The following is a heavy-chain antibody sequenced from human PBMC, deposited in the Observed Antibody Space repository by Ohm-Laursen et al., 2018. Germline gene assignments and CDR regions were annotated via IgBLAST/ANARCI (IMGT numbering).Heavy chain of an antibody. V-gene: IGHV1-8*01. D-gene: IGHD3-22*01. CDR2: MNPNSGNT. J-gene: IGHJ2*01. CDR3: ARDGLYYDSRGYTPYFDL. CDR1: GYTFTSYD. Sequence: ASVKVSCKASGYTFTSYDINWVRQATGQGLEWMGWMNPNSGNTDYAQKFQGRVTMTRNTSISTAYMELSRLKSEDTAVYYCARDGLYYDSRGYTPYFDLWDRGTLVTVSS.